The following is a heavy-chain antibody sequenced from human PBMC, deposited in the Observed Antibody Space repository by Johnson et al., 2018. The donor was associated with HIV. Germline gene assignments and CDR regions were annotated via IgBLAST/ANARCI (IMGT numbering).Heavy chain of an antibody. J-gene: IGHJ3*02. CDR2: ISGSGGST. D-gene: IGHD4-17*01. CDR1: GFTFSSYA. Sequence: EVQLVESGGGLVQPGGSLRLSCAASGFTFSSYAMSWVRQAPGKGLEWVSAISGSGGSTYYAASVKGRFTISRDNSKNTLYLQMNSLRAEDTAVYYCAKERMDDYGDDGGAFDIWGQGTMGTVSS. CDR3: AKERMDDYGDDGGAFDI. V-gene: IGHV3-23*04.